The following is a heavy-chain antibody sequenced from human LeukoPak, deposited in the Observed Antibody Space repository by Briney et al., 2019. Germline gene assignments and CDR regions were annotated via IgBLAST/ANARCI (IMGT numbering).Heavy chain of an antibody. CDR2: IYHSGST. CDR1: GYSVSSGYY. V-gene: IGHV4-38-2*01. D-gene: IGHD3-3*01. Sequence: PSETLSLTRAVSGYSVSSGYYWGWIRQPPGKGLEWIGSIYHSGSTYYNPSLKSRVTISVDTSKNQFSLKLSSVTAADTAVYYCASEYYDFAEGAFDIWGQGTMVTVSS. CDR3: ASEYYDFAEGAFDI. J-gene: IGHJ3*02.